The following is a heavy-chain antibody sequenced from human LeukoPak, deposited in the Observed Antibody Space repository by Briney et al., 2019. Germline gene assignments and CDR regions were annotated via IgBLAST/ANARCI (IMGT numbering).Heavy chain of an antibody. CDR2: IYYTGSA. Sequence: PSETLSLTCTVSGGSISSSSYYWGWIRQPPGKALEWLGTIYYTGSASYEPSLKSRVTMSLDTSKNQFSLKLSSVTAADTAVYYCGREVSRGSYYGGQGPRVTVS. CDR3: GREVSRGSYY. D-gene: IGHD1-26*01. CDR1: GGSISSSSYY. V-gene: IGHV4-39*07. J-gene: IGHJ4*02.